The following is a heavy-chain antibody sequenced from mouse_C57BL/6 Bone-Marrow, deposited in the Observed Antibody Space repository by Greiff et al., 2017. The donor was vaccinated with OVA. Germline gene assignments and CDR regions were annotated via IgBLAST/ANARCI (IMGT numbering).Heavy chain of an antibody. CDR3: ASDCGSSFAMDY. CDR1: GYTFTDYY. Sequence: EVQLQQSGPVLVKPGASVKMSCKASGYTFTDYYMNWVKQSHGKSLEWIGVINPYNGGTSYNQNFKGKATLTVDKSSSTDYMELNSLTSEDSAVDYYASDCGSSFAMDYWGQGTSVTVSS. J-gene: IGHJ4*01. D-gene: IGHD1-1*01. V-gene: IGHV1-19*01. CDR2: INPYNGGT.